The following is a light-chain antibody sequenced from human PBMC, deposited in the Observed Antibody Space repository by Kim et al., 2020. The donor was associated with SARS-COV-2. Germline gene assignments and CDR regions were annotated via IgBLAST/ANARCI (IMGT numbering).Light chain of an antibody. Sequence: EIVLTQSPGALSLSPGARATLSCRASQSVSSNYLAWYQQKPGQAPRLLIYAASSRATGIPDRFSGSGSGTDFTLTINRLEPEDFAVYYCQLYGSSPLYTFGQGTKLEI. CDR3: QLYGSSPLYT. CDR1: QSVSSNY. CDR2: AAS. V-gene: IGKV3-20*01. J-gene: IGKJ2*01.